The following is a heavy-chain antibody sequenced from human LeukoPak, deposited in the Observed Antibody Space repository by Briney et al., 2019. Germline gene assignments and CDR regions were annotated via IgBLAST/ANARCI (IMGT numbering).Heavy chain of an antibody. V-gene: IGHV3-23*01. CDR1: GFTVNSYA. CDR2: ISGSGDNT. CDR3: TKDHSEYVWGSYRRDDY. J-gene: IGHJ4*02. Sequence: GGSLRLSCAASGFTVNSYAMSWVRQGPGKGLEWVSTISGSGDNTYYADSVRDRFTISRDISKNTLYLQMDSLRAEDTAVYYCTKDHSEYVWGSYRRDDYWGQGTLVTVSS. D-gene: IGHD3-16*02.